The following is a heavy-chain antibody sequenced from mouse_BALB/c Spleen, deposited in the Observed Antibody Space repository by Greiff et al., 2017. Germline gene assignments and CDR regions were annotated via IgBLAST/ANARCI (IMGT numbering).Heavy chain of an antibody. CDR2: IDPYYGGT. CDR1: GYTFTGYN. CDR3: ARSPYDGYYRGYFDY. V-gene: IGHV1-34*02. Sequence: VQLQQSGPELVRPGVSVKISCKGSGYTFTGYNMNWVKQSNGKSLEWIGNIDPYYGGTSYNQKFKGKATLTVDKSSSTAYMQLKSLTSEDSAVYYCARSPYDGYYRGYFDYWGQGTTLTVSS. J-gene: IGHJ2*01. D-gene: IGHD2-3*01.